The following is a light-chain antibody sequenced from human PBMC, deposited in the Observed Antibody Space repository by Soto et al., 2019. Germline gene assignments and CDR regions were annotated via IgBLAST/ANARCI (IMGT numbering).Light chain of an antibody. CDR1: QIVSSSY. Sequence: EIVLTQSPGTLSLSPGDRATLSCRASQIVSSSYLAWYQQKPGQAPRLLIYGASSRATGIPDRFSGSGSGTDFTLTISRLEPEDFAVYYCQQYGSSQWTFGQGTKVEIK. J-gene: IGKJ1*01. CDR3: QQYGSSQWT. CDR2: GAS. V-gene: IGKV3-20*01.